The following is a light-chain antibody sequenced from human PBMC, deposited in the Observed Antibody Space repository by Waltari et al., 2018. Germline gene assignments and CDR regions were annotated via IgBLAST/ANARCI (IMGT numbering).Light chain of an antibody. CDR1: SLRTSY. J-gene: IGLJ3*02. V-gene: IGLV3-19*01. CDR3: SSRNGRANQVV. CDR2: GKD. Sequence: SSELTQDPAVSVALGQTVRFTCQGDSLRTSYASWYQLKPGQAPVLVIYGKDKRPSGIPDRISGYRSGTTFSLTITGAQAEDEADYYCSSRNGRANQVVFAGGTKVTVL.